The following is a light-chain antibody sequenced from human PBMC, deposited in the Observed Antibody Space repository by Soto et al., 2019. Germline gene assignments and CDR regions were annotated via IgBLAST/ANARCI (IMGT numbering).Light chain of an antibody. CDR2: EVS. CDR3: CSYAGNSTHTV. V-gene: IGLV2-23*02. Sequence: QSALTQPASVSGSPGQSITISCTGTSSDVGSYKLVSWYQQHPGKAPKLMISEVSKRPSGISYRLSGSKSGSTASLTISGLQAEDDADYYCCSYAGNSTHTVFGGGTQLTVL. J-gene: IGLJ7*01. CDR1: SSDVGSYKL.